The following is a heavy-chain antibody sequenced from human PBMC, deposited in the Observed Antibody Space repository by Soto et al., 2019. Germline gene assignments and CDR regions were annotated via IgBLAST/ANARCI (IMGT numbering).Heavy chain of an antibody. CDR3: AEFYGSYYTPFDP. V-gene: IGHV3-23*01. D-gene: IGHD1-26*01. J-gene: IGHJ5*02. Sequence: EVQLLESGGGLVQPGGSLRLSCAASGFTFSSNAMSWVRQAPGKGLQWVSVITGSGGSTFYADPVKGRFTISRDKSKNTLYLQMNRLRAEETDVYYFAEFYGSYYTPFDPWGQGTLVTVSS. CDR1: GFTFSSNA. CDR2: ITGSGGST.